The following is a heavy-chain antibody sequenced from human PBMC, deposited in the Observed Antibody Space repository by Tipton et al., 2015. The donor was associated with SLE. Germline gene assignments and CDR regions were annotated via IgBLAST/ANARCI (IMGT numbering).Heavy chain of an antibody. CDR1: GFTFSGSA. CDR2: IRSKANSYAT. Sequence: AVSGFTFSGSAMHWVRQASGKGLEWVGRIRSKANSYATAYAASVKGRFTISRDDSKNTAYLQMNSLKTEDTAVYYCTRRDVYNSDAFDIWGQGTMVTVSS. D-gene: IGHD5-24*01. CDR3: TRRDVYNSDAFDI. J-gene: IGHJ3*02. V-gene: IGHV3-73*01.